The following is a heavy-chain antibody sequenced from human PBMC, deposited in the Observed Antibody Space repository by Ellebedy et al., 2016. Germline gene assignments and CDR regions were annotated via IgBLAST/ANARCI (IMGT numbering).Heavy chain of an antibody. CDR2: ISSSGSRT. CDR1: EFTFSDYY. D-gene: IGHD1-26*01. J-gene: IGHJ6*02. Sequence: GESLKISCAASEFTFSDYYMTWIRQAPGTGLEWVSYISSSGSRTYYADSVKGRFTISRDNAKNSVYLQMNSLRADDTAVYYCARGRHSGSYSDYYYAMDVWGQGTTVTVSS. CDR3: ARGRHSGSYSDYYYAMDV. V-gene: IGHV3-11*01.